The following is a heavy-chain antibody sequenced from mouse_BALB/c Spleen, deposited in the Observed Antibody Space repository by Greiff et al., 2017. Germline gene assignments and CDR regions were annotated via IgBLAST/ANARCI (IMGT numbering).Heavy chain of an antibody. Sequence: EVQLQQSGPGLVKPSQSLSLTCSVTGYSITSGYYWNWIRQFPGNKLEWMGYISYDGSNNYNPSLKNRISITRDTSKNQFFLKLNSVTTEDTATYYCARRDDYYGYPYAMDYWGQGTSVTVSS. CDR2: ISYDGSN. V-gene: IGHV3-6*02. D-gene: IGHD1-2*01. CDR1: GYSITSGYY. CDR3: ARRDDYYGYPYAMDY. J-gene: IGHJ4*01.